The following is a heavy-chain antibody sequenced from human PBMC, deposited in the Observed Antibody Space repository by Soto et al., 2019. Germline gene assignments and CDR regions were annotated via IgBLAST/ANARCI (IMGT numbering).Heavy chain of an antibody. CDR1: GYSFISYW. V-gene: IGHV5-51*01. Sequence: PGESLKISCKGSGYSFISYWIGWVRQMPGKGLEWMGIIYAGDPDIRYSPSFQGQVTISVDKSISTAYLQWSSLKASDTAMYYCARASNHVAWFPESFDIWGQGTMVTVSS. D-gene: IGHD3-9*01. J-gene: IGHJ3*02. CDR2: IYAGDPDI. CDR3: ARASNHVAWFPESFDI.